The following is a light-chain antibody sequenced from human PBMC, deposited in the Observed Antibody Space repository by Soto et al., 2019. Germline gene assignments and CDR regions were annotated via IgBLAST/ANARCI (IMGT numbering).Light chain of an antibody. CDR1: QYINTR. J-gene: IGKJ1*01. V-gene: IGKV3-20*01. CDR3: QQYGSSSWT. Sequence: EIVLTQSPATLSSFPGDRFTLSFRASQYINTRLAWYQHRPGQAPRLLIYGASSRATGIPDRFSGSGSGTEFTLTISRLEPEDFAVYYCQQYGSSSWTFGQGTKVE. CDR2: GAS.